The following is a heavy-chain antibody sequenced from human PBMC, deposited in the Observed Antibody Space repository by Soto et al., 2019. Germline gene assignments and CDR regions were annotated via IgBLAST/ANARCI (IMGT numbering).Heavy chain of an antibody. D-gene: IGHD3-3*01. Sequence: PGGSLRLACAASGFSFSGYAMRWVRQAPGKGLEQVSSISASGGSTSYAASVKGRFTVSRDNSKNTLYLRMSSLGAEDTAVYYCAKQNMISGVVVDYYYYGMDVWGQGTTVTVSS. J-gene: IGHJ6*02. CDR1: GFSFSGYA. CDR3: AKQNMISGVVVDYYYYGMDV. CDR2: ISASGGST. V-gene: IGHV3-23*01.